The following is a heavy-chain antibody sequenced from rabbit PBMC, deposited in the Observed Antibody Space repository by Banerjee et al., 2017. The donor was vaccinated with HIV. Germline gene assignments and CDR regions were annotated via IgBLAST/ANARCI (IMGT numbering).Heavy chain of an antibody. D-gene: IGHD5-1*01. CDR1: GFDFNNYY. CDR2: IYVSKGMT. J-gene: IGHJ4*01. V-gene: IGHV1S7*01. CDR3: VRGSDGSYMDEFNL. Sequence: QLKETRGGLVQPGGSLTLSCKASGFDFNNYYMNWVRQAPGKGLEWIGNIYVSKGMTDYATWVNGRFTISNDNTQNTVDLQMNSLTAADTATYFCVRGSDGSYMDEFNLWGQGTLVTVS.